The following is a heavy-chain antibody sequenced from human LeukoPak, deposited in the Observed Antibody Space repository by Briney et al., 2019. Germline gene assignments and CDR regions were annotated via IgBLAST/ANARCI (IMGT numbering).Heavy chain of an antibody. J-gene: IGHJ4*02. D-gene: IGHD4-17*01. CDR3: ATEPPHTTVITIWAHDY. V-gene: IGHV1-2*02. CDR1: GSTFTAYY. Sequence: ASVKVSCKASGSTFTAYYIHWVRQAPGQGLEWMGWINPHSGGTNYAQKFQGRVTMTRDTSISTAYMELSRLRFDDTAVYYCATEPPHTTVITIWAHDYWGQGTLVTVSS. CDR2: INPHSGGT.